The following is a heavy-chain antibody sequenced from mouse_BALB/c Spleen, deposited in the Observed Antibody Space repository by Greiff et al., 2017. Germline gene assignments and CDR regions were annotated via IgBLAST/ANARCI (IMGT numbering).Heavy chain of an antibody. Sequence: EVQVVESGGGLVKPGGSLKLSCAASGFTFSSYAMSWVRQTPEKRLEWVASISSGGSTYYPDSVKGRFTISRDNARNILYLQMSSLRSEDTAMYYCARGRGLDGYYRYAMDYWGQGTSVTVSS. CDR1: GFTFSSYA. J-gene: IGHJ4*01. CDR3: ARGRGLDGYYRYAMDY. D-gene: IGHD2-3*01. V-gene: IGHV5-6-5*01. CDR2: ISSGGST.